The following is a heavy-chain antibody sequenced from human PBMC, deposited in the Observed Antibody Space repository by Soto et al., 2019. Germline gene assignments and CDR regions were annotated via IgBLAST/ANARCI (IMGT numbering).Heavy chain of an antibody. D-gene: IGHD2-15*01. CDR3: ASEDCRNNCLKGFGY. J-gene: IGHJ4*02. V-gene: IGHV1-69*13. CDR2: IIPIFGTP. Sequence: SVKVSCKASGVTFSRQDMRWVRQAPGQGLEWMGGIIPIFGTPQYAEKFQDRVTITADESTSTAYMELSSLTSDDTAVYFCASEDCRNNCLKGFGYWGQGTLVTVSS. CDR1: GVTFSRQD.